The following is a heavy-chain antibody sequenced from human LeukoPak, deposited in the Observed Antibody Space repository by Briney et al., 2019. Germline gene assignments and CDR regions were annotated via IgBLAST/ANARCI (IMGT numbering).Heavy chain of an antibody. D-gene: IGHD2-8*01. V-gene: IGHV4-59*12. CDR2: IYYSGST. CDR3: ARDRNGVKLDY. CDR1: GGSISSYY. Sequence: SETLSLTCTVSGGSISSYYWSWIRQPPGKGLEWIGYIYYSGSTNYNPSLKSRVTISVDRSKNQFSLKLSSVTAADTAVYYCARDRNGVKLDYWGQGTLVTVSS. J-gene: IGHJ4*02.